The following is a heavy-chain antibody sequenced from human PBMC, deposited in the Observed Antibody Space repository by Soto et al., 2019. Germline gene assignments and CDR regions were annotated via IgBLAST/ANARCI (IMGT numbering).Heavy chain of an antibody. D-gene: IGHD2-15*01. CDR2: IIPIFSRT. Sequence: QVQLVQSGTEVKEPGSSVKVSCKASGGSFSTSSFVWVRQGPGQGLEWMGGIIPIFSRTNLAQKFQGKVTFSADESTRTTYMELRSLTSADTAIYYCARDVVRSTAGDSWGQGTLVTVSS. CDR3: ARDVVRSTAGDS. V-gene: IGHV1-69*01. CDR1: GGSFSTSS. J-gene: IGHJ4*02.